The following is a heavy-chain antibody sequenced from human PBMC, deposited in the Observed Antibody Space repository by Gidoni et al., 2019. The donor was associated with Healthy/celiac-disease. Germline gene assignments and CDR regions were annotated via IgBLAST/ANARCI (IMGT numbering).Heavy chain of an antibody. D-gene: IGHD3-22*01. J-gene: IGHJ5*02. Sequence: EVQLVQSGAEVKKPGESLKISCKGSGYSFTSYWIGWVRQMPGKGLEWMGIIYPGDSDTRDSPSFQGQVTISADKSISTAYLQWSSLKASDTAMYYCARHTMNYYDSSGYGGVQNWFDPWGQGTLVTVSS. CDR1: GYSFTSYW. CDR2: IYPGDSDT. CDR3: ARHTMNYYDSSGYGGVQNWFDP. V-gene: IGHV5-51*01.